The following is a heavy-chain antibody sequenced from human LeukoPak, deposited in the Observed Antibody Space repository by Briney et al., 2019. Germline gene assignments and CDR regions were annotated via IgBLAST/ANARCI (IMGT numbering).Heavy chain of an antibody. D-gene: IGHD3-22*01. J-gene: IGHJ4*02. V-gene: IGHV1-18*01. Sequence: AASVTVSCKASGYTFTSYGISWVRQAPGQGLEWMGWISAYNGNTNYAQKLQGRVTMTTDTSTSTAYMELRSLRSDDTAVYYCARGTYYYDSSGYYPIDYWGQGAPVTVSS. CDR2: ISAYNGNT. CDR1: GYTFTSYG. CDR3: ARGTYYYDSSGYYPIDY.